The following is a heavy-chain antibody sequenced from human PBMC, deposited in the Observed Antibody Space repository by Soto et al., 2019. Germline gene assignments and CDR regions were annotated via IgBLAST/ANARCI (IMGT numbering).Heavy chain of an antibody. J-gene: IGHJ4*02. D-gene: IGHD7-27*01. CDR2: VFHTGDT. V-gene: IGHV4-4*02. CDR1: GDSISSSVW. Sequence: SETLSLTCAVSGDSISSSVWWTWVRQPPGKGLEWIGEVFHTGDTYFNPSVRSRVAMSVDKSTNEFSLKVTSVTAADTAIYYCARKAWVRFDYWGQGALVTVSS. CDR3: ARKAWVRFDY.